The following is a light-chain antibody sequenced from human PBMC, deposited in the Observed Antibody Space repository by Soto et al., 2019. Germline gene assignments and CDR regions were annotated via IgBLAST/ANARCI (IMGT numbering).Light chain of an antibody. CDR3: QVWDRVTDHMI. Sequence: QSVLTQPPSASGTPGQRVTISCSGSSSNLGSNTVNWYQQLPGTAPKLLIYSNDERPSGVPDRFSGSKSGTSASLAISGLQSEDEADYFCQVWDRVTDHMIFGGGTKLTVL. CDR2: SND. CDR1: SSNLGSNT. J-gene: IGLJ2*01. V-gene: IGLV1-44*01.